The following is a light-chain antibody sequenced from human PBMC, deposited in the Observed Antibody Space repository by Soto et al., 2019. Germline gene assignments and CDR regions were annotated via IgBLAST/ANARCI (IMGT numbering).Light chain of an antibody. CDR2: GAS. Sequence: EILMTQSLATLSVTTGERATLSCRASQSVSSNLAWYQQKPGQAPRLLIHGASTRATGIPARFSGSGSGTEFTLTISRLQSEDFAVYYCQQYNTWRTFGQGTKVDIK. CDR3: QQYNTWRT. CDR1: QSVSSN. V-gene: IGKV3-15*01. J-gene: IGKJ1*01.